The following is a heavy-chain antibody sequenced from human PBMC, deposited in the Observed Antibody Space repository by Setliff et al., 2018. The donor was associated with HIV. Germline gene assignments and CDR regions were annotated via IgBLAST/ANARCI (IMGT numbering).Heavy chain of an antibody. CDR3: ARPYDSLYG. CDR2: IYYRGAT. J-gene: IGHJ4*02. D-gene: IGHD3-22*01. V-gene: IGHV4-39*01. Sequence: SETLSLTCTVSGDSIGRRIYYWGWIRQPPGKGLEWIGSIYYRGATYYNPTLQSRVTISADTSKNQFYLKLTSVTAADTAIYYCARPYDSLYGWGQGVLVTVSS. CDR1: GDSIGRRIYY.